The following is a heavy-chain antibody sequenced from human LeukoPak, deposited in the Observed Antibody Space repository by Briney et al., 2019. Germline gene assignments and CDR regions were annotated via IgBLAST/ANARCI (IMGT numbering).Heavy chain of an antibody. CDR1: GGSITSGHYY. CDR2: LYYDGST. CDR3: ARPYYYDSRIDP. Sequence: SETLSLTCTVSGGSITSGHYYWGWIRQPPGKALEWIGSLYYDGSTYYNPSLKSRVTMSADTSKNQLSLKLSSVTAADTAVYYCARPYYYDSRIDPWGQGILVTVSS. V-gene: IGHV4-39*07. D-gene: IGHD3-22*01. J-gene: IGHJ5*02.